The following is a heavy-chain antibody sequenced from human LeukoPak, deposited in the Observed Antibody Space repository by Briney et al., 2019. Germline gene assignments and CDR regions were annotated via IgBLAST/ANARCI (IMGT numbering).Heavy chain of an antibody. D-gene: IGHD4-17*01. Sequence: GGSLRLSCAASGFTFSSYAMHWVRQAPGKGLEWVAVISYDGSNKYYADSVKGRFTISRDNAKNALYLQMNSLRVEDTAVYHCARVRNHGDYDAFDIWGQGTKVTVSS. CDR2: ISYDGSNK. J-gene: IGHJ3*02. V-gene: IGHV3-30-3*01. CDR3: ARVRNHGDYDAFDI. CDR1: GFTFSSYA.